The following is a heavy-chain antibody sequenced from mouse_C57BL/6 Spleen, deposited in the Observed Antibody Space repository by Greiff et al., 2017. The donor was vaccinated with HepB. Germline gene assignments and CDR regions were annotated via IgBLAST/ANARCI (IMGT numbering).Heavy chain of an antibody. CDR1: GYTFTDYN. CDR3: ARREMGNYYYWYFDV. CDR2: INPNNGGT. D-gene: IGHD2-1*01. V-gene: IGHV1-18*01. J-gene: IGHJ1*03. Sequence: EVQLKQSGPELVKPGASVKIPCKASGYTFTDYNMDWVKQSHGKSLEWIGDINPNNGGTIYNQKFKGKATLTVDKSSSTAYMELRSLTSEDTAVYYCARREMGNYYYWYFDVWGTGTTVTVSS.